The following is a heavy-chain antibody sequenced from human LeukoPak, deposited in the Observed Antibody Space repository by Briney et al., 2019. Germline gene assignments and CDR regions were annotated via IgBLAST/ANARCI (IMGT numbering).Heavy chain of an antibody. V-gene: IGHV3-30*04. CDR3: ARDGCSSTSCRYNWFDP. Sequence: PGGSLRLSCAASGFTFSSYAMHWVRQAPGKGLEWVAVISYDGSNKYYADSVKGRFTISRDNSKNTLYLQMYSLRVEDTAVYYCARDGCSSTSCRYNWFDPWGQGTLVTVSS. CDR2: ISYDGSNK. D-gene: IGHD2-2*01. J-gene: IGHJ5*02. CDR1: GFTFSSYA.